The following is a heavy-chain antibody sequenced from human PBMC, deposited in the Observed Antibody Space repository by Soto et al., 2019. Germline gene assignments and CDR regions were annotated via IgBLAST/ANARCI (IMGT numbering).Heavy chain of an antibody. J-gene: IGHJ4*02. D-gene: IGHD5-12*01. CDR1: GFTFSNAW. Sequence: GGSLRLSCAASGFTFSNAWMSWVRQAPGKGLEWVGRIKSKTDGGTTDYAAPVKGRFTISRDDSKNTLYLQMNSLKTEDTAVYYCTTDPDIVATIEDYWGQGALVTVSS. CDR2: IKSKTDGGTT. CDR3: TTDPDIVATIEDY. V-gene: IGHV3-15*01.